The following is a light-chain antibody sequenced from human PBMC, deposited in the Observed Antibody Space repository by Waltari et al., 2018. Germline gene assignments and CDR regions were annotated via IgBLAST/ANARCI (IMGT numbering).Light chain of an antibody. Sequence: QSALSQPASASGSPGQSITIPCTGPSSDIGADHDVNCYQQFPGKAPKLIIYDVSKRPSGVSNRFSVSKSGDSASLTIAGLQVDDEAHYHCASYTSGSTHVAFGGGTQVTVL. CDR2: DVS. V-gene: IGLV2-14*01. CDR1: SSDIGADHD. CDR3: ASYTSGSTHVA. J-gene: IGLJ2*01.